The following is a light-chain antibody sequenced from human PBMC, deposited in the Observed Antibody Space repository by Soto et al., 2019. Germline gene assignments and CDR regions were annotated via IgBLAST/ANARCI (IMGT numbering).Light chain of an antibody. CDR3: QHYGSSPPVT. V-gene: IGKV3-20*01. CDR2: GAS. J-gene: IGKJ5*01. CDR1: QTTSGKY. Sequence: EIVLTQPPGTLSLSPGESATLSCRTSQTTSGKYLAWYQQRPGLAPRLLVYGASRRATGIPDRFRGSGSGTEFTLTISGLEPEDFAVYFCQHYGSSPPVTFGQGTRLDVK.